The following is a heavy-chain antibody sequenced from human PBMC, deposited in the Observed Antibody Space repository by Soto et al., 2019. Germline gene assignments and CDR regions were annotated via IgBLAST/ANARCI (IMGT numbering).Heavy chain of an antibody. J-gene: IGHJ5*02. V-gene: IGHV4-30-4*01. CDR1: GGSISSGDYY. CDR3: AHRPKDIVLVDWFDP. CDR2: IYYSGST. D-gene: IGHD2-2*01. Sequence: SETLSLTCTVSGGSISSGDYYWSWIRQPPGKGLEWIGYIYYSGSTYYNPSLKSRVTISVDTSKNQFSLKLSSVTAADTATYYCAHRPKDIVLVDWFDPWGQGTLVTVSS.